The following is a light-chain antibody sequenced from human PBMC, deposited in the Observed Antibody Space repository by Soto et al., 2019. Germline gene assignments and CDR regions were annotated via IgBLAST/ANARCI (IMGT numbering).Light chain of an antibody. CDR3: SSYAGSSSVV. Sequence: QSVLTQPPSASGSPGQSVTISCTGTSSDVGDYNYVSWYQQHPGKAPKLMIFEVTKRPSGVPDRFFGSKSGNTASLTVSGLQADDEAHYYCSSYAGSSSVVFGGGTKLTVL. V-gene: IGLV2-8*01. J-gene: IGLJ2*01. CDR1: SSDVGDYNY. CDR2: EVT.